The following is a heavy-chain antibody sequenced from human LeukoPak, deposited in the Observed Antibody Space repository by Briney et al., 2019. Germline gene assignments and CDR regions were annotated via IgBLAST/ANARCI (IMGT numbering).Heavy chain of an antibody. D-gene: IGHD2-2*01. Sequence: GGSLRLSCAASGFTFDDYTMHWVRQAPGKGLVWVSLISWDGGSTYYADSVKGRFTISRDNSKNSLYLQMNSLRTEDTALYYCAKDVVPAAISNGMDVWGQGTTVTVSS. CDR3: AKDVVPAAISNGMDV. V-gene: IGHV3-43*01. CDR2: ISWDGGST. J-gene: IGHJ6*02. CDR1: GFTFDDYT.